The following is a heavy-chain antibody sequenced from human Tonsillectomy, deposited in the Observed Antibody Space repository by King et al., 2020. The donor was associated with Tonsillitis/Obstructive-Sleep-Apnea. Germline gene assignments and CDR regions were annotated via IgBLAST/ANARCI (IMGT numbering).Heavy chain of an antibody. CDR2: INTKTEGGTT. CDR1: GFTFINAW. D-gene: IGHD3-16*02. J-gene: IGHJ6*03. CDR3: TADKRGFIWVTHRPNGGHYYYYMDV. V-gene: IGHV3-15*01. Sequence: VQLVESGGGLVKPGGSLRLSCAASGFTFINAWMSWVRQAPGKGLEWVGRINTKTEGGTTDYAAPVKGRFTISRDDSKTTLYLQMNSLKAEDTAMYYCTADKRGFIWVTHRPNGGHYYYYMDVWGKGTTVTVSS.